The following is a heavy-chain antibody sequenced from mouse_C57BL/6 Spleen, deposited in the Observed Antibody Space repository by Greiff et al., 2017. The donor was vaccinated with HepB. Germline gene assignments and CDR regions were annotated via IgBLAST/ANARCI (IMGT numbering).Heavy chain of an antibody. D-gene: IGHD1-1*01. CDR1: GYTFTDYE. CDR2: IDPETGGT. J-gene: IGHJ2*01. Sequence: QVQLQQSGAELVRPGASVTLSCKASGYTFTDYEMHWVKQTPVHGLEWIGAIDPETGGTAYNQKFKGKAILTADKSSSTAYMELRSLTSEDSAGYYCTRSRHYYGSSLDYWGQGTTLTVSS. CDR3: TRSRHYYGSSLDY. V-gene: IGHV1-15*01.